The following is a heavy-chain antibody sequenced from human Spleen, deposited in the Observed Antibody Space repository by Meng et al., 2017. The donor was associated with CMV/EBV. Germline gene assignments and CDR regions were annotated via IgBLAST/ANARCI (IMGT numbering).Heavy chain of an antibody. CDR2: IRFDGSNQ. V-gene: IGHV3-30*02. CDR1: GFTFITYG. CDR3: AKVAAVGWFDS. J-gene: IGHJ5*01. Sequence: GESLKISCAASGFTFITYGMHWVRQAPGKGLEWVSFIRFDGSNQYYADSVKGRFTISKDNSRRTLYLQMNSLKSEDTAMYYCAKVAAVGWFDSWGQGTLVTVSS. D-gene: IGHD1-26*01.